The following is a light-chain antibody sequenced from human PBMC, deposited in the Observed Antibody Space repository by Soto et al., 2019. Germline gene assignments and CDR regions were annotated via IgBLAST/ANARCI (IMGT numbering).Light chain of an antibody. V-gene: IGKV3-20*01. CDR2: GAS. CDR3: LQYGSSVWT. CDR1: QRLSSNY. Sequence: EIVLTQSPGTLSLSPGERATLSCRASQRLSSNYLACFQQKPGQAPRLLIYGASSRATGIPDRFSGSVSGTDFTLTIPRLEPEDFAVYYCLQYGSSVWTFGQGTKVDIK. J-gene: IGKJ1*01.